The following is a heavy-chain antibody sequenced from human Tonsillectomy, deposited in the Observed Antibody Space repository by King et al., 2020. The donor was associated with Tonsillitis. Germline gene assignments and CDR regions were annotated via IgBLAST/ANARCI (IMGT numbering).Heavy chain of an antibody. CDR3: ARDVWDIVAVIGATRMDV. CDR2: IISSSIYI. J-gene: IGHJ6*04. D-gene: IGHD2-2*01. V-gene: IGHV3-21*01. Sequence: VQLVESGGGLVKPGGSLRVSCAASGFTFSSYSMNWVRQAPGKGLELVSSIISSSIYIYYADSVKGRFTNSRDNAKNSLYLQMNSLRAEDTAVYYCARDVWDIVAVIGATRMDVWGKGTTVTVSS. CDR1: GFTFSSYS.